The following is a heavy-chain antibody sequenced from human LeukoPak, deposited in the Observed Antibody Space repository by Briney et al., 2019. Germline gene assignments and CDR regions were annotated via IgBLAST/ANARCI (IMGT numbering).Heavy chain of an antibody. V-gene: IGHV3-21*01. CDR3: ARDRQVYDSSGSTMSPFDY. CDR2: ISSSSSYI. CDR1: GFTFSSYS. J-gene: IGHJ4*02. Sequence: GGSLRLSCAASGFTFSSYSMNWVRRAPGKGLEWVSSISSSSSYIYYADSVKGRFTISRDNAKNSLYLQMNSLRAEDTAVYYCARDRQVYDSSGSTMSPFDYWGQGTLVTVSS. D-gene: IGHD3-22*01.